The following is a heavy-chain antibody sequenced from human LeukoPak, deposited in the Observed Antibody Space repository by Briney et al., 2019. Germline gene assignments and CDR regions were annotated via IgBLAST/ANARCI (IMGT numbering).Heavy chain of an antibody. CDR3: AKDRDDYFYFDY. CDR1: GFTFSRYG. CDR2: ISYDGSNK. V-gene: IGHV3-30*04. J-gene: IGHJ4*02. D-gene: IGHD5-12*01. Sequence: GGPLRLSCAASGFTFSRYGMHWVRQAPGKGLEWVTAISYDGSNKYYADSVKGRFTISRDNSKNTLYLQMNSLRAEDTAVYYCAKDRDDYFYFDYWGQGTLVTVSS.